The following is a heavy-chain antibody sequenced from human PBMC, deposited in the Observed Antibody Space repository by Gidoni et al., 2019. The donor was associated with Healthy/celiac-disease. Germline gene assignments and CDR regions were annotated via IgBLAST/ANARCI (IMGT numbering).Heavy chain of an antibody. CDR3: ARGGDRLRSPNFHGDV. Sequence: QVQLVQSGAEVKKPGASVKVSCKASGYTFTSYYMHWVRQAPGQGLEWMGIINPSGGSTSYAQKFQGRVTMTRDTSTSTVYMELSSLRSEDTAVYYCARGGDRLRSPNFHGDVWGQGTTVTVSS. CDR2: INPSGGST. CDR1: GYTFTSYY. V-gene: IGHV1-46*01. J-gene: IGHJ6*02. D-gene: IGHD5-12*01.